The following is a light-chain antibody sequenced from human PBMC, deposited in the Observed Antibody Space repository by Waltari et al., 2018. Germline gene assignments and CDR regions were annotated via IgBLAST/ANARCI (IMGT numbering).Light chain of an antibody. J-gene: IGKJ2*01. Sequence: EIVLTQSPATLSLSPGERATLSCRASQTVRSYLAWYQPRPGQTPRILIFDASSRDTGISAKFSGSGSGTDCTLTVSNLEPEDFAVYYCQQRSNWPYTCGQGTRVEIK. CDR3: QQRSNWPYT. V-gene: IGKV3-11*01. CDR1: QTVRSY. CDR2: DAS.